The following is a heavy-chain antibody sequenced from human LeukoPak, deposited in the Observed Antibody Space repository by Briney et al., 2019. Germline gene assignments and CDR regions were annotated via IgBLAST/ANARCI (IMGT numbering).Heavy chain of an antibody. D-gene: IGHD5-24*01. Sequence: PGGSLRLSCAASAFTFSSYLMHWVRQAPGKGLVWVSRISTDGSSTTYADSVKGRFTISRDNAKNTLYLQMNSLRAKDTAVYYCARARRSGYNFPQVDFDSWGQGTLVTVSS. CDR3: ARARRSGYNFPQVDFDS. J-gene: IGHJ4*02. CDR1: AFTFSSYL. V-gene: IGHV3-74*03. CDR2: ISTDGSST.